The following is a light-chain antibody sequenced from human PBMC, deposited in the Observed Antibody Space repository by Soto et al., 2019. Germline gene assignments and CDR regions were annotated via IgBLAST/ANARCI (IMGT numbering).Light chain of an antibody. CDR1: QSISSW. J-gene: IGKJ1*01. CDR3: QQYNSYSWT. Sequence: DLQMTQSPSTLSAAVGNIVTITCRASQSISSWLAWYQQKPGKAPKLLIYKASSLESGVPSRFGGSGSGTEFTLTISSLQPDDFATYYCQQYNSYSWTFGQGTKVDIK. V-gene: IGKV1-5*03. CDR2: KAS.